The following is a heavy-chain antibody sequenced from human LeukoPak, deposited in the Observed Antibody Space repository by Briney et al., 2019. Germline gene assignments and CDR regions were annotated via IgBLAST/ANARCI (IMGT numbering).Heavy chain of an antibody. D-gene: IGHD5-12*01. CDR3: ARGLRSLLADAFDI. V-gene: IGHV4-38-2*02. CDR1: GYSINSGYY. J-gene: IGHJ3*02. Sequence: SETLSLTCSVSGYSINSGYYWGRIRQPPGKGLEWIGSMYHSGSRYYNPSLKSRVTISVDTSKNQFSLKLSSVTAADTAVYYCARGLRSLLADAFDIWGQGTMVTVSS. CDR2: MYHSGSR.